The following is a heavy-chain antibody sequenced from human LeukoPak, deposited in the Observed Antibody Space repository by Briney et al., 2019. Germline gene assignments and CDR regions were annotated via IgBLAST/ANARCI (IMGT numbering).Heavy chain of an antibody. Sequence: PSETLSLTCTVSGGSISSGGYSWSWVRQPPGKGLECIGYIYHSGSTYYNPSLKSRVTISVDRSKNQFSLKLSSVTAADTAVYYCARGSMVRGQYYFDYWAREPWSPSPQ. CDR1: GGSISSGGYS. J-gene: IGHJ4*02. CDR2: IYHSGST. V-gene: IGHV4-30-2*01. CDR3: ARGSMVRGQYYFDY. D-gene: IGHD3-10*01.